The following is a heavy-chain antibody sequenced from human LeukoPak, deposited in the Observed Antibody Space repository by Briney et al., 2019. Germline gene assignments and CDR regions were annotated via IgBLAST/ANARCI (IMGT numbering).Heavy chain of an antibody. J-gene: IGHJ3*02. Sequence: SETLSLTCAVYGGSFSGYYWSWIRQPPGKGREWIGEINHSGSTNYNPSLKSRVTISVDTSKNQFSLKLSSVTAADTAVYYCAREGDYYDSSGYYYLRGAFDIWGQGTMVTVSS. V-gene: IGHV4-34*01. CDR3: AREGDYYDSSGYYYLRGAFDI. CDR2: INHSGST. D-gene: IGHD3-22*01. CDR1: GGSFSGYY.